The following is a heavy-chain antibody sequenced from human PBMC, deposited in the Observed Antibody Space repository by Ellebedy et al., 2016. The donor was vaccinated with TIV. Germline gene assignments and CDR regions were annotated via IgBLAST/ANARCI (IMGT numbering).Heavy chain of an antibody. CDR3: ARGFYWKSSSFDF. J-gene: IGHJ4*02. CDR2: ITSRSTT. CDR1: GFTFSNYA. V-gene: IGHV3-48*01. D-gene: IGHD1-1*01. Sequence: GGSLRLXXAASGFTFSNYAVNWVRQAPGKGLEWVSQITSRSTTYYAESVMGRFTISRDNAEDSLYLQMTSLRAGDTAVYYCARGFYWKSSSFDFWGQGTLVTVSS.